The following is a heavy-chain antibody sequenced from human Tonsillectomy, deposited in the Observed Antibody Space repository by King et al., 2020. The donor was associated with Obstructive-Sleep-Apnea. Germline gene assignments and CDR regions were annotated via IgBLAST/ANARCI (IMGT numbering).Heavy chain of an antibody. D-gene: IGHD3-10*01. CDR1: GFRFDDYS. V-gene: IGHV3-20*04. Sequence: VQLVESGGSVVRPGGSLRLSCAGSGFRFDDYSMSWVRQAPGKGLEWVAHINWNGGSTGYTDSVKGRFTISRDNAKNSLYLQMNSLRAEDTAFYYCARDESGSYTFDSWGQGTLVTVSS. J-gene: IGHJ4*02. CDR3: ARDESGSYTFDS. CDR2: INWNGGST.